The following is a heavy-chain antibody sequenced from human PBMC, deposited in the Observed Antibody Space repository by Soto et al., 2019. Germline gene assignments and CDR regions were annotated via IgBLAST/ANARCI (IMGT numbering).Heavy chain of an antibody. V-gene: IGHV1-69*01. CDR2: IIPIFGTA. J-gene: IGHJ6*02. D-gene: IGHD3-3*01. CDR3: ARVLRVVTAYYYYGMDV. CDR1: GGTFSSYA. Sequence: QVQLVQSGAEVKKPGSSVKVSCKASGGTFSSYAISWVRQAPGQGLEWMGGIIPIFGTANYAQKFQGRVTITADESTSTAYMELSILRSEDTAVYYCARVLRVVTAYYYYGMDVWGQGTTVTVSS.